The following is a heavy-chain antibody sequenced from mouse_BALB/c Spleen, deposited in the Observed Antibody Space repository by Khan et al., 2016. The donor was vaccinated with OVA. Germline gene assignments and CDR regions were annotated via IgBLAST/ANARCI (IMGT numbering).Heavy chain of an antibody. CDR2: INSDGYYT. Sequence: EVELVESGGDLVKPGGSLRLSCAASGFTFSAYGMSWVRQTPDKRLEWVATINSDGYYTYYPDTVKGRFTISRNNAENTLHLQMSSLKSEDTAIYYCARHVTGSFSYLGQGTLVTVSA. J-gene: IGHJ3*01. CDR3: ARHVTGSFSY. D-gene: IGHD2-12*01. V-gene: IGHV5-6*01. CDR1: GFTFSAYG.